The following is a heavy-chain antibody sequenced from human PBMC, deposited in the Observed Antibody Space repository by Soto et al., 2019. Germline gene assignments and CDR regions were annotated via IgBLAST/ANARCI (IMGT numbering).Heavy chain of an antibody. J-gene: IGHJ4*02. CDR3: ARDPHGYSLFDY. CDR2: IYYSGST. CDR1: GGSISSIYY. V-gene: IGHV4-39*02. Sequence: PSDTLSLTCTVSGGSISSIYYWGWIRQPPGKGLEWIGSIYYSGSTYYNPSLKSRVTISVDTSKNQFSLQLSSVTAADTAVYYCARDPHGYSLFDYWGQGTLVTVSS. D-gene: IGHD5-18*01.